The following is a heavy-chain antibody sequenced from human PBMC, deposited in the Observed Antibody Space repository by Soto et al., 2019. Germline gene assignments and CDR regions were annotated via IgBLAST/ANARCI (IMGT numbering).Heavy chain of an antibody. Sequence: GASVKVSCKASGYTFTSYAMHWVRQAPGQRLEWMGWINAGNGNTKYSQKFQGRVTITRDTSASTAYMELSSLRSEDTAVYYCARGRFLEWSNWFDPWGQGTLVTVSS. CDR1: GYTFTSYA. J-gene: IGHJ5*02. CDR2: INAGNGNT. V-gene: IGHV1-3*01. D-gene: IGHD3-3*01. CDR3: ARGRFLEWSNWFDP.